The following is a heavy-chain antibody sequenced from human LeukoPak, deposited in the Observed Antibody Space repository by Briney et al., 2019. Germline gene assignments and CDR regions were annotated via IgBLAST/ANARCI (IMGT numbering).Heavy chain of an antibody. D-gene: IGHD3-10*02. V-gene: IGHV3-48*03. CDR1: GFTFSSYE. CDR2: ISSSGSTI. CDR3: AELGITMIGGV. J-gene: IGHJ6*04. Sequence: PGGSLGLSCAASGFTFSSYEMNWVRRAPGKGLEWVSYISSSGSTIYYADSVKGRFTISRDNAKNSLYLQMNSLRAEDTAVYYCAELGITMIGGVWGKGTTVTISS.